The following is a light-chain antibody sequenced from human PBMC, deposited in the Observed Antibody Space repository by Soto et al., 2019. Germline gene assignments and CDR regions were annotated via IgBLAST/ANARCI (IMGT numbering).Light chain of an antibody. CDR3: VLYMGSGIWV. CDR2: STN. Sequence: QTVVTQEPSFSVSPGGTVTLTCGFSSGSVSTNHYPSWCQQTPGQAPRTLIYSTNTRSSGVPDRFYGSILGNKAALTITGAQADDESDYYCVLYMGSGIWVFGGGTKLTVL. V-gene: IGLV8-61*01. CDR1: SGSVSTNHY. J-gene: IGLJ3*02.